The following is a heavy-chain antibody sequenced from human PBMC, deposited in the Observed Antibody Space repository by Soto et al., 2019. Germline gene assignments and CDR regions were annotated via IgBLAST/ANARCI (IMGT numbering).Heavy chain of an antibody. V-gene: IGHV3-48*01. J-gene: IGHJ4*02. Sequence: XGXSLRLSCAASGFTFSSYSMNWVRQAPGKGLEWVSYISSSSRTIYYADSVKGRFTISRDNAKNSLCLQMNSLRAEDTAVYYCAYSSTPFDYWGQGTLVTVSS. D-gene: IGHD6-13*01. CDR3: AYSSTPFDY. CDR1: GFTFSSYS. CDR2: ISSSSRTI.